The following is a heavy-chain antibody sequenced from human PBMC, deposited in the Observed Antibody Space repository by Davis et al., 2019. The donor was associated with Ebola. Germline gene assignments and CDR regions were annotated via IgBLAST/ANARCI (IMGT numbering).Heavy chain of an antibody. J-gene: IGHJ6*02. D-gene: IGHD1-26*01. CDR3: ARGDSGSYDSTFDL. Sequence: PSETLSLTCTVSGGSISSYYWSWIRQPPGKGLEWIGYIYYSGSTNYNPSLKSRVTISVDTSKNQFSLKLSSVTAADTAVYYCARGDSGSYDSTFDLWGQGTTVTVSS. CDR1: GGSISSYY. CDR2: IYYSGST. V-gene: IGHV4-59*01.